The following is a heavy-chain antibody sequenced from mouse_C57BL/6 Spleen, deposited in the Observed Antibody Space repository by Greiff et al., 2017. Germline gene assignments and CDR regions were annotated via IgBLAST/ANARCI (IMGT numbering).Heavy chain of an antibody. CDR3: ARHPTVVAHFDY. Sequence: EVMLVESGGDLVKPGGSLKLSCAASGFTFSSYGMSWVRQTPDKRLEWVATISSGGSYTYYPDSVKGRFTISRDNAKNTLYLQMSSLKSEDTAMYYCARHPTVVAHFDYWGQGTTLTVSS. CDR1: GFTFSSYG. D-gene: IGHD1-1*01. V-gene: IGHV5-6*01. CDR2: ISSGGSYT. J-gene: IGHJ2*01.